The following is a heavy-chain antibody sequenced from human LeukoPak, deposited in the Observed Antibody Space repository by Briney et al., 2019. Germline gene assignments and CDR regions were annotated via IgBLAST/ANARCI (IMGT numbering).Heavy chain of an antibody. CDR2: INHSGNT. Sequence: SETLSLTCAVYGGSFTGYYWRWIRQPPGQGLEWIGEINHSGNTNHNPSLKSRVTISIDTSKNQFSLKLSSVTAADTAVYYCARGLGSTWTYYFVYWGQRTLVTVSS. J-gene: IGHJ4*02. CDR1: GGSFTGYY. D-gene: IGHD6-13*01. V-gene: IGHV4-34*01. CDR3: ARGLGSTWTYYFVY.